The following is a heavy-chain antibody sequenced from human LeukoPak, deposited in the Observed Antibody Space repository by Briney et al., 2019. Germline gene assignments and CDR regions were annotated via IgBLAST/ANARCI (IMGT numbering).Heavy chain of an antibody. J-gene: IGHJ4*02. V-gene: IGHV3-23*01. Sequence: PGGPLRLSCAASGFTSSSYAMSWVRQAPGKGLEWVSAISGSGGSTYYADSVKGRFTISRDNSKNTLYLQMNSLRAEDTAVYYCAKVIAVATNIFDYWGQGTLVTVSS. D-gene: IGHD6-19*01. CDR1: GFTSSSYA. CDR2: ISGSGGST. CDR3: AKVIAVATNIFDY.